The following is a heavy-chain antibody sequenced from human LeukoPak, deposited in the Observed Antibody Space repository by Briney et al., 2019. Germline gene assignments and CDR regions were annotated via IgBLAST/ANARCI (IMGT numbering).Heavy chain of an antibody. CDR1: VFTFTTSA. Sequence: GGSLRLSCAASVFTFTTSAMSWVRQAPGKGLEWVSSISVGGDSTYYADSVQGRLNISTDNTLYLQMNSLRAEDTAVYYCAKNPTSYYFDYWGQGTLVTVSS. CDR3: AKNPTSYYFDY. CDR2: ISVGGDST. J-gene: IGHJ4*02. V-gene: IGHV3-23*01.